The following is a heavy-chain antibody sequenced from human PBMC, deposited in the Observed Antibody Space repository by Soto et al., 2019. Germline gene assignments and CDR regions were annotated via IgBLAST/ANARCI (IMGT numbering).Heavy chain of an antibody. CDR1: GYSFTSYW. CDR2: IYPGDSET. D-gene: IGHD6-19*01. Sequence: GESLKISCKGSGYSFTSYWFGWVRQMPGKGPEWMGIIYPGDSETRYSPSFQGRVIISADRSISTAYLQWSSLKASDTATYYRARQKGIAVSGTGYYGMDVWGQGTTVTVSS. J-gene: IGHJ6*02. V-gene: IGHV5-51*01. CDR3: ARQKGIAVSGTGYYGMDV.